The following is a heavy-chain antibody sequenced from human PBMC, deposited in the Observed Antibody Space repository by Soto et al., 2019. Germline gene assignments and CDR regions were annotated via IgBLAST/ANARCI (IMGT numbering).Heavy chain of an antibody. CDR2: INDRGSI. D-gene: IGHD3-9*01. CDR3: ARESHDILTGPPWVWYFDL. V-gene: IGHV4-34*01. J-gene: IGHJ2*01. Sequence: QVQLQQWGAGPLRPLETLSLTCGVFGGSFSGYYWAWIRQSPGKGLEWIGEINDRGSINYNPSLKSQLSISVDTSKNHYSLNLGAVTAADTAVYYCARESHDILTGPPWVWYFDLWGRGKLVTVSS. CDR1: GGSFSGYY.